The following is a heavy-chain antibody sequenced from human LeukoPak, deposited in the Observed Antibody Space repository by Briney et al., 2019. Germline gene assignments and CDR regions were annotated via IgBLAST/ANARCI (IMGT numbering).Heavy chain of an antibody. D-gene: IGHD6-19*01. CDR1: GFTFSSYS. Sequence: GGSPRLSCAASGFTFSSYSMNWVRQAPGKGLEWVSSISSSSSYIYYADSVKGRFTISRDNAKNSLYLQMNSLRAEDTAVYYCARDPYSSGWPDAFDIWGQGTMVTVSS. V-gene: IGHV3-21*01. J-gene: IGHJ3*02. CDR3: ARDPYSSGWPDAFDI. CDR2: ISSSSSYI.